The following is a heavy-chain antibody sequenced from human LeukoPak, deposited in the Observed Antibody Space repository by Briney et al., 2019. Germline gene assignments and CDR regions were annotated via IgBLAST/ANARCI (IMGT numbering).Heavy chain of an antibody. Sequence: GGSLRLSCAASGFTFSDYAMSWVRLAPGKGLEWVSSISSSNSYIYYADSVKGRFTISKDDAKNSLSLHMNSLRAEDTAVYYCASRVYMDVWGKGTTVTVSS. J-gene: IGHJ6*03. D-gene: IGHD3-3*01. V-gene: IGHV3-21*01. CDR3: ASRVYMDV. CDR2: ISSSNSYI. CDR1: GFTFSDYA.